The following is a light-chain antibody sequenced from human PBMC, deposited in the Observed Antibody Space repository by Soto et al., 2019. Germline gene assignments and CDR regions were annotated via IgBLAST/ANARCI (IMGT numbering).Light chain of an antibody. Sequence: DIQMTQSPSTLSASVGDRVTITCRASQSIRSWLAWYQQKPGKAPRLLIYKASSLESGVPSRFRGSGSGTEFTLTISSLQPDDSATYYCNQYDRYCTFRGGTKV. J-gene: IGKJ4*01. V-gene: IGKV1-5*03. CDR1: QSIRSW. CDR2: KAS. CDR3: NQYDRYCT.